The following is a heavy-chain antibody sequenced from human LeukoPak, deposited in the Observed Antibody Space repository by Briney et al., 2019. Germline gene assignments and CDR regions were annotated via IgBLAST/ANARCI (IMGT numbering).Heavy chain of an antibody. J-gene: IGHJ6*02. CDR2: IYYRGST. Sequence: PSETLSLTCTVSGGSISSGGYYWSWIRQHPGKGLEWIGYIYYRGSTYYNPSLKSRVTISVDTSKNQFSLKLSSVTAADTAVYYCARAPGYCSSTSCFYYYYYGMDVWGQGTTVTVSS. D-gene: IGHD2-2*01. CDR1: GGSISSGGYY. V-gene: IGHV4-31*03. CDR3: ARAPGYCSSTSCFYYYYYGMDV.